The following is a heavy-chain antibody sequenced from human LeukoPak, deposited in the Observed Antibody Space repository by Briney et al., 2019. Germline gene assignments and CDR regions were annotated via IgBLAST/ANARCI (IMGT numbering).Heavy chain of an antibody. V-gene: IGHV4-38-2*02. CDR2: IYHSGST. D-gene: IGHD5-18*01. J-gene: IGHJ4*02. CDR1: GYSISSGYY. Sequence: KSSETLSLTCTVSGYSISSGYYWGWIRQPPGKGLEWIGSIYHSGSTYYNPSLKSRVTISVDTSKNQFSLKLSSVTAADTAVYYCASPPIYTAMVPSAVLYYFDYWGQGTLVTVSS. CDR3: ASPPIYTAMVPSAVLYYFDY.